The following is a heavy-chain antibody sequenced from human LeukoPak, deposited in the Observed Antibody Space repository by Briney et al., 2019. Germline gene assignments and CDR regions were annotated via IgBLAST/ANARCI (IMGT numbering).Heavy chain of an antibody. CDR2: INTNTGNP. D-gene: IGHD3-10*01. Sequence: ASMKVSCKASGYTFTSYAMNWVRQAPGQGLEWMGWINTNTGNPTYAQGFTGRFVFSLDTSVSTAYLQICSLKAEDTAVYYCARDQYITMVRGVISYWGQGTLVTVSS. CDR3: ARDQYITMVRGVISY. J-gene: IGHJ4*02. CDR1: GYTFTSYA. V-gene: IGHV7-4-1*01.